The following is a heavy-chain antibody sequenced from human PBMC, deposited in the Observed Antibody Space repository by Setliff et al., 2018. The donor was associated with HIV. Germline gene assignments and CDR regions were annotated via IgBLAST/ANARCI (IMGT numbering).Heavy chain of an antibody. V-gene: IGHV1-46*01. CDR2: INPSSGST. CDR1: GYTFTSYY. J-gene: IGHJ1*01. Sequence: SCKASGYTFTSYYMHWVRQAPGQGLEWMGIINPSSGSTTYAQKFQGRVTMTRDTSTSTVHMELRSLRSEDTAVYYCARDPAPSSSASYFQHWGQGTPVTVSS. D-gene: IGHD6-6*01. CDR3: ARDPAPSSSASYFQH.